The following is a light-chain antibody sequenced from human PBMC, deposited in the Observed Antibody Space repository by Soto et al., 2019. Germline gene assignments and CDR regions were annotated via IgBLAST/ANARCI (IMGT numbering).Light chain of an antibody. CDR1: QNVYNN. J-gene: IGKJ4*01. V-gene: IGKV3-15*01. CDR3: QQCRNWPLT. Sequence: EIVMTQSPATLSVSPGEGATLSCKASQNVYNNLAWYQQRPGQPPRLLIYDASTRATGISARFSGSGYGTEFTLTMNSLQSEDFAVYFCQQCRNWPLTFGGGTKVEIK. CDR2: DAS.